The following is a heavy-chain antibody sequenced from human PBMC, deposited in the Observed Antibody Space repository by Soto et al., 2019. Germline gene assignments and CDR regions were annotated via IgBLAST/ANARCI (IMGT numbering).Heavy chain of an antibody. D-gene: IGHD2-21*02. CDR2: VNPSGGHT. CDR3: ARGGHVVVVTAALDY. J-gene: IGHJ4*02. CDR1: GDTFTEYY. Sequence: QVQLMQSGAEVKKPGASVKVSCKASGDTFTEYYIHWVRQAPGQGLEWMGTVNPSGGHTTYAQHIRSSVTMARDTSTSTLYMQLTRLTPEDTAVYYCARGGHVVVVTAALDYWGQGTLVTVSS. V-gene: IGHV1-46*01.